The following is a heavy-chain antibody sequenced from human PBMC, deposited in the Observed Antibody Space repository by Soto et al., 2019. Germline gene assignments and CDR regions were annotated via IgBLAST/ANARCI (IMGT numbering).Heavy chain of an antibody. Sequence: QVQLVQSGAEVKKTGSSVKVSCGASGGTFSSYPINWVRQAPGQGLAWMGGIIPFFGTSNYAQKFQGRVTITADECTSTAYMELRSLRSEDTAVYYCARVGHITNYGMAVWGQGTTVTVSS. CDR2: IIPFFGTS. D-gene: IGHD1-26*01. CDR1: GGTFSSYP. CDR3: ARVGHITNYGMAV. J-gene: IGHJ6*02. V-gene: IGHV1-69*01.